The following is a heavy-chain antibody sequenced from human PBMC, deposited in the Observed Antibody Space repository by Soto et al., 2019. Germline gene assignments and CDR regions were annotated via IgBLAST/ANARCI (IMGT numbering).Heavy chain of an antibody. V-gene: IGHV3-23*01. CDR2: ISGSGDNT. CDR3: ARDLVQAAVSGAFDS. CDR1: GFTFSKYA. Sequence: EVQLLESGGGLVQPGGSLRLSCAASGFTFSKYAVSWVRQAPGKGLQWVSTISGSGDNTYYADSVKGRFTISRDTSKSTLFLQMNGLGAEGTAIYYCARDLVQAAVSGAFDSWGQGTLVTVSS. J-gene: IGHJ4*02. D-gene: IGHD2-2*01.